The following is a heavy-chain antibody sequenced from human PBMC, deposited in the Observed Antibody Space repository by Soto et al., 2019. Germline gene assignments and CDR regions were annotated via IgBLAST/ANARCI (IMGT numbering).Heavy chain of an antibody. J-gene: IGHJ3*02. D-gene: IGHD4-4*01. CDR1: GGSISSSYYY. CDR2: IYYRGST. V-gene: IGHV4-30-4*01. CDR3: ARVQLFAFDI. Sequence: SETLSLTCPVSGGSISSSYYYWSWIRQPPGKGLDWIGYIYYRGSTYYNPSLKSRVTISLDTSKNQFSLKMSSVTAADTAVYYCARVQLFAFDIWGQGTMVTVSS.